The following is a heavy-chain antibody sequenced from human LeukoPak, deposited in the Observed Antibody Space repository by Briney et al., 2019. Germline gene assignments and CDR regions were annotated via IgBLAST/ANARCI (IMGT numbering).Heavy chain of an antibody. V-gene: IGHV3-30-3*01. CDR2: ISYDGSKK. CDR3: ARDYDSSGYPDCYFDY. CDR1: GFTFSSYA. Sequence: GGSLRLSCAASGFTFSSYAMHWVRQAPGKGLEWVAVISYDGSKKYYADSVKGRFTISRDNSKNTLYLQMNSLRAEDTAVYYCARDYDSSGYPDCYFDYWGQGTLVTVSS. J-gene: IGHJ4*02. D-gene: IGHD3-22*01.